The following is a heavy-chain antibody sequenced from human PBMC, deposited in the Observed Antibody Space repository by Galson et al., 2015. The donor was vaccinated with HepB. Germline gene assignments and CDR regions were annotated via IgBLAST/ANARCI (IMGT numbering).Heavy chain of an antibody. J-gene: IGHJ6*03. CDR2: ISGYNGDT. D-gene: IGHD6-13*01. CDR3: ARDAPTLYSSSWPNQKRHYYYYYMDV. Sequence: QSGAEVKKPGASVKVSCKASGYTFSNYGISWVRQAPGQGLEWMGWISGYNGDTSHVQKVQGRVTMTTDTSTSTAYMELRSLRSDDTAVYYCARDAPTLYSSSWPNQKRHYYYYYMDVWGEGTTVTVSS. V-gene: IGHV1-18*01. CDR1: GYTFSNYG.